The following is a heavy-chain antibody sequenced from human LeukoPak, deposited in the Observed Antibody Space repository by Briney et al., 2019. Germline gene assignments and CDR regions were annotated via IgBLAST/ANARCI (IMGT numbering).Heavy chain of an antibody. V-gene: IGHV4-38-2*01. CDR1: GYSLSKGYY. Sequence: SETLSLTCGVSGYSLSKGYYWGWIRQPPGKGLEWIGSIYQSQSGNTYYNPSLKSRLTISADTSKNQFSLNLLSVGAAAPSVCYCAGTICGVLTGPFDYWGEGTLVTVSS. J-gene: IGHJ4*02. D-gene: IGHD3-3*01. CDR2: IYQSQSGNT. CDR3: AGTICGVLTGPFDY.